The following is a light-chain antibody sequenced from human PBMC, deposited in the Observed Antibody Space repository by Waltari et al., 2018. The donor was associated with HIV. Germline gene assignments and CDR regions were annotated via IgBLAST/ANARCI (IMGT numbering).Light chain of an antibody. CDR3: QHGSDFPLS. V-gene: IGKV1-12*01. J-gene: IGKJ4*01. CDR1: QDINPR. CDR2: ASS. Sequence: IQLTQYPPSLSASVGDRVTITCRASQDINPRLAWYQQKPGKAPNLVIYASSRLQSGVPSRFSGSGSGTFFTLTIDDFQTDDSATYYCQHGSDFPLSFGGGTKVEI.